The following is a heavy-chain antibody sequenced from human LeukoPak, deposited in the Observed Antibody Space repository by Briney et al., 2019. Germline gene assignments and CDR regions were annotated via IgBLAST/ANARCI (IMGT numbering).Heavy chain of an antibody. D-gene: IGHD4-11*01. V-gene: IGHV3-53*01. CDR3: ASLYSNFLDRDY. CDR1: GFTVSSNY. Sequence: GGSLRLSCAASGFTVSSNYMSWVRQAPGKGLEWVSVIYSGGSTYYADSVKGRFTISRDNSKNTLYLQMNSLRAGDTAVYYCASLYSNFLDRDYWGQGTLVTVSS. J-gene: IGHJ4*02. CDR2: IYSGGST.